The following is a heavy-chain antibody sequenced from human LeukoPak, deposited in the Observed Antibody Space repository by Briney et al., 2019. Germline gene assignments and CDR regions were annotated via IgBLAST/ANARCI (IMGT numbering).Heavy chain of an antibody. CDR2: LSGDGSST. Sequence: PGGSLRLSCVASGFTFSTYWMHWVRQAPGKGLLWVSRLSGDGSSTRFADSLKGRFTISRDNAKNTLYLQMNSLRAEDTAVYYCARDFSLYYDSSGYYVHWGQGTLVTVSS. CDR3: ARDFSLYYDSSGYYVH. V-gene: IGHV3-74*01. D-gene: IGHD3-22*01. CDR1: GFTFSTYW. J-gene: IGHJ4*02.